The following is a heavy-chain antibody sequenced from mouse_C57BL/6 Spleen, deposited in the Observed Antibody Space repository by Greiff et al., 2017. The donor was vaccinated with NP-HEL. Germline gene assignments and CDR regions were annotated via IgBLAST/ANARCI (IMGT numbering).Heavy chain of an antibody. V-gene: IGHV1-69*01. J-gene: IGHJ1*03. CDR2: IDPSDSYT. CDR3: ASYYYGSSYPYWYFDV. CDR1: GYTFTSYW. Sequence: LQQPGAELVMPGASVKLSCKASGYTFTSYWMHWVKQRPGQGLEWIGEIDPSDSYTNYNQKFKGKSTLTVDKSSSTAYMQLSSLTSEDSAVYYCASYYYGSSYPYWYFDVWGTGTTVTVSS. D-gene: IGHD1-1*01.